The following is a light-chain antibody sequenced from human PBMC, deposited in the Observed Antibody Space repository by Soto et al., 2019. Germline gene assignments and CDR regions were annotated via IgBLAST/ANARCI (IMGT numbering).Light chain of an antibody. CDR2: GTS. CDR3: QQYGSSPPRYT. J-gene: IGKJ2*01. Sequence: EIVLTQSPGTLSLSPGERATLSCRTSQSISSSYLAWYQQKPGQAPRLILYGTSTRATGIPDRFSGSGSGTDFTLTISRLEPEDFAGYHCQQYGSSPPRYTFGQGTKLEIK. V-gene: IGKV3-20*01. CDR1: QSISSSY.